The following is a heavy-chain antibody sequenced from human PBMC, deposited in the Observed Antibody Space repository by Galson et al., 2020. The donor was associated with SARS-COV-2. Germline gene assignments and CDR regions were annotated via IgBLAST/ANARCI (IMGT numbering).Heavy chain of an antibody. J-gene: IGHJ4*02. V-gene: IGHV1-2*02. Sequence: ASVTVPRKASGYTFTGYYMHWVRQAPGHGLEWMGWINPNTGPTNHQQKFPVRVTMTRDTSISTAYMELSRLRSDDTAVYYCARDTIAAAAWSLDYWGQGTLVTVSS. D-gene: IGHD6-13*01. CDR3: ARDTIAAAAWSLDY. CDR2: INPNTGPT. CDR1: GYTFTGYY.